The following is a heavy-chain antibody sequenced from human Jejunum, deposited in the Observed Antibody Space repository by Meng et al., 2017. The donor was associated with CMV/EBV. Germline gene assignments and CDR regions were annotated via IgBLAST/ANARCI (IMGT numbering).Heavy chain of an antibody. D-gene: IGHD3-10*01. Sequence: FIRGSRDYWGWIRQSPKKGLEWLGSIYYTGGTYDNPSLRSRVTVSIDTSKNQFFLHLSSVTAADTAVYYCAGAKNYYGSGSSRLFDPWGQGLLVTVSS. CDR3: AGAKNYYGSGSSRLFDP. V-gene: IGHV4-39*01. CDR2: IYYTGGT. CDR1: FIRGSRDY. J-gene: IGHJ5*02.